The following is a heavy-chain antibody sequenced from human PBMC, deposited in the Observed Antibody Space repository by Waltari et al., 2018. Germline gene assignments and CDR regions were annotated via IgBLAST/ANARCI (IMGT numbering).Heavy chain of an antibody. Sequence: QVQLQESGPGLVKPSETLSLTCTVSGYSISSGYYWGWIRQPPGKGLEWIGSIYHSGSTYYNPSLKSRVTISVDTSKNQFSLKLSSVTAADTAVYYCASVNWGVDYWGQGTLVIVSS. V-gene: IGHV4-38-2*02. CDR3: ASVNWGVDY. J-gene: IGHJ4*02. CDR1: GYSISSGYY. CDR2: IYHSGST. D-gene: IGHD7-27*01.